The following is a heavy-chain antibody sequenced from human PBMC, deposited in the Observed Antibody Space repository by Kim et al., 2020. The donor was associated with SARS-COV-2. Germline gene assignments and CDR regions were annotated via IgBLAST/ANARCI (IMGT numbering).Heavy chain of an antibody. CDR2: INLDGSA. J-gene: IGHJ2*01. D-gene: IGHD2-21*02. CDR3: ARGRGGDGWYFDL. Sequence: SETLSLTCAVYTGSFSGYYWCWIRQPPGQGLEWIGVINLDGSANYNPSLRRRVSISVDTSKNQYSLKLNSVTAADTAVYYCARGRGGDGWYFDLWGRDSLVTVSS. CDR1: TGSFSGYY. V-gene: IGHV4-34*01.